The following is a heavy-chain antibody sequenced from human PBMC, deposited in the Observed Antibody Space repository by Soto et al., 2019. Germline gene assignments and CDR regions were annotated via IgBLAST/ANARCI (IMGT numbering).Heavy chain of an antibody. CDR1: GDTFTEYY. CDR3: ARGGDVVVVTAALDY. J-gene: IGHJ4*02. V-gene: IGHV1-46*01. D-gene: IGHD2-21*02. CDR2: VNPSGGHT. Sequence: QVQLMQSGAEVKKPGASVKVSCKASGDTFTEYYIHWVRQAPGQGLEWMGTVNPSGGHTTYAQHFLGRVTMTRDTSTSTLYMELTSLTSEDTAVYYGARGGDVVVVTAALDYWGQGTLVTVSS.